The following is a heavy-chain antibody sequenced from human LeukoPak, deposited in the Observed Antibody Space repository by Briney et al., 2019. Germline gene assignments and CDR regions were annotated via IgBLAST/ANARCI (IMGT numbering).Heavy chain of an antibody. J-gene: IGHJ6*02. V-gene: IGHV3-21*01. D-gene: IGHD2-15*01. CDR2: ISSSSSDI. CDR1: GFTFGSYS. Sequence: GGSLRLSCAASGFTFGSYSINWVRQAPGKGLEWVSSISSSSSDIYYADSVKGRFTISRDNAKKSLFLQMHSLRAEDTAVCYCARLYCGGGSCFYGMDVWGQGTTVTVSS. CDR3: ARLYCGGGSCFYGMDV.